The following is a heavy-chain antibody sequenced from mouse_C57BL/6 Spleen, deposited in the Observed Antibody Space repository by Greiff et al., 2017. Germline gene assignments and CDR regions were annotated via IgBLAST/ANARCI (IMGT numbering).Heavy chain of an antibody. CDR3: ARSGPYSNYAMDY. J-gene: IGHJ4*01. CDR2: IYPGSGST. Sequence: QVQLQQPGAELVKPGASVKMSCKASGYTFTSYWITWVKQRPGQGLEWIGDIYPGSGSTNYNEKFKSKATLTVDTSSSTAYMQLSSLTSEDSAVYYGARSGPYSNYAMDYWGQGTSVTVSS. D-gene: IGHD2-5*01. V-gene: IGHV1-55*01. CDR1: GYTFTSYW.